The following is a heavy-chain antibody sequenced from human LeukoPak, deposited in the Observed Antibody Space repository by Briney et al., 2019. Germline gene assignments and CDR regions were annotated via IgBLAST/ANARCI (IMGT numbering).Heavy chain of an antibody. Sequence: SETLSLTCTVSGGSISTYYWNWIRQPPGKGLEWIGYIYHSGSTNYNPSLQSRVTTSVDTSKNQFSLNLNSVTAADTAVYYCARGGAARLHFQNWGQGTLVTVSS. J-gene: IGHJ1*01. CDR3: ARGGAARLHFQN. D-gene: IGHD6-6*01. CDR2: IYHSGST. CDR1: GGSISTYY. V-gene: IGHV4-59*01.